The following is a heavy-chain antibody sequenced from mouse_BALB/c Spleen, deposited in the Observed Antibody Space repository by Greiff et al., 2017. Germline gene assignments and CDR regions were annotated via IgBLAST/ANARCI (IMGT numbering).Heavy chain of an antibody. CDR1: GFTFSSFG. D-gene: IGHD1-3*01. J-gene: IGHJ2*01. V-gene: IGHV5-17*02. CDR2: ISSGSSTI. Sequence: EVQLVESGGGLVQPGGSRKLSCAASGFTFSSFGMHWVRQAPEKGLEWVAYISSGSSTIYYADTVTGRFTISRDNPKNTLFLQMTSLRSEDTAMYYCARGGISYYFDDWGQGTTLTVSS. CDR3: ARGGISYYFDD.